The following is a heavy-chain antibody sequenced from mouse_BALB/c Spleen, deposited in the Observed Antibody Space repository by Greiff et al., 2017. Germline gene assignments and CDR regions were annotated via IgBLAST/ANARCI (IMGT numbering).Heavy chain of an antibody. CDR3: AREYGSSYYFDY. V-gene: IGHV14-3*02. Sequence: VQLMESGAELVKPGASVKLSCTASGFNIKDTYMHWVKQRPEQGLEWIGRIDPANGNTKYDPKFQGKATITADTSSNTAYLQLSSLTSEDTAVYYCAREYGSSYYFDYWGQGTTLTVSS. D-gene: IGHD1-1*01. CDR2: IDPANGNT. CDR1: GFNIKDTY. J-gene: IGHJ2*01.